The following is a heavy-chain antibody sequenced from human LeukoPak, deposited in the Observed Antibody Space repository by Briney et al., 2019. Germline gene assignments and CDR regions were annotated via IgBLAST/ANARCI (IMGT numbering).Heavy chain of an antibody. CDR3: ARPELTGVVDY. CDR1: GGSISSYY. D-gene: IGHD7-27*01. CDR2: IYYSGST. Sequence: SETLSLTCTVSGGSISSYYWSWIRQPAGKGLEWIGSIYYSGSTYYNPSLKSRVTISVDTSKNQFSLKLSSVTAADTAVYYCARPELTGVVDYWGQGTLVTVSS. V-gene: IGHV4-59*05. J-gene: IGHJ4*02.